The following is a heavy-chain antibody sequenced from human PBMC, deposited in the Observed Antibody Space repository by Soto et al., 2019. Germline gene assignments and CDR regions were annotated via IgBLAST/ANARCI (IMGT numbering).Heavy chain of an antibody. V-gene: IGHV1-69*01. D-gene: IGHD1-26*01. CDR3: ARDTVRVGAGPDAFDI. CDR2: ISPIFGTA. CDR1: GGTFSSYA. Sequence: QVQLVQSGAEVKKPGSSVKVSCKASGGTFSSYAISWVRQAPGQGLEWMGGISPIFGTANYAQKFQGRVTITADESTSTAYMELSSLRSEDTAVYYCARDTVRVGAGPDAFDIWGQGTMVTVSS. J-gene: IGHJ3*02.